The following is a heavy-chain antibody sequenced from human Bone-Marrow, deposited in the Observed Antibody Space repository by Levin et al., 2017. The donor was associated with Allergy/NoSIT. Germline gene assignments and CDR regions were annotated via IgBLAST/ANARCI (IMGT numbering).Heavy chain of an antibody. V-gene: IGHV3-30*04. D-gene: IGHD3-22*01. CDR3: ATAGPTSGYADAFEI. Sequence: GESLKISCVVSGFTFSRYVLHWVRQAPGKGLEWVAVISHDETSIIYGDSGKGRFTISKDNSKNTLYLQMNTLRDEDTAMYYCATAGPTSGYADAFEIWGQGTMVTVSS. CDR2: ISHDETSI. CDR1: GFTFSRYV. J-gene: IGHJ3*02.